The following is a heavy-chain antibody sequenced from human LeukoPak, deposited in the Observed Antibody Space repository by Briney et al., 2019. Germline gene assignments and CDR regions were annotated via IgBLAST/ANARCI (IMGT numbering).Heavy chain of an antibody. CDR3: ARPSTSGIAAAGLKY. CDR2: FSGSGGST. V-gene: IGHV3-23*01. D-gene: IGHD6-13*01. J-gene: IGHJ4*02. Sequence: GGSLRLSCAASGFTFSSYAMSWVRQAPGQGLEWVSGFSGSGGSTYYADSVKGRFTISRDNSKNTLYLQMNSLRAEDTAVYYCARPSTSGIAAAGLKYWGQGTLVTVSS. CDR1: GFTFSSYA.